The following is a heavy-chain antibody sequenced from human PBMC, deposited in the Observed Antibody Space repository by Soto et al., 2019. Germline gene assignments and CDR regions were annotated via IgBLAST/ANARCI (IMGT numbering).Heavy chain of an antibody. D-gene: IGHD3-10*01. CDR2: SSYDGRET. V-gene: IGHV3-30*03. CDR1: FSSYG. J-gene: IGHJ4*02. CDR3: ARDSGWPILNFDN. Sequence: FSSYGIHWVRQAPGKGLEWVAASSYDGRETFYADSAKGRFTVSKEMSKNTAFLQMNALRHEDTAVYFCARDSGWPILNFDNWGQGTPVTVSS.